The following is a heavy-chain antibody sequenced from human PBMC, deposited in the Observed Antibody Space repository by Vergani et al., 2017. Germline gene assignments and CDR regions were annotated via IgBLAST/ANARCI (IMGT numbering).Heavy chain of an antibody. CDR3: AKDGGSIAALDY. Sequence: QVQLVESGGGVVQPGRSLRLSCAASGFTFSSYGMHWVRQAPGKGLEWVAVISYDGSNKYYADSVKGRFTISRDNSKNTLYLQMNSLRAEETAVYYCAKDGGSIAALDYWGQGTLVTVSS. D-gene: IGHD6-6*01. J-gene: IGHJ4*02. CDR2: ISYDGSNK. V-gene: IGHV3-30*18. CDR1: GFTFSSYG.